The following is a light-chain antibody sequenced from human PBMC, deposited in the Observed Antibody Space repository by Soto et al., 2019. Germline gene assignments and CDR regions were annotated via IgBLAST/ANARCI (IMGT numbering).Light chain of an antibody. Sequence: IQLTQSPSSLSASVGDRVTITCRASQGISSYLAWYQQKPGKAPKLLIYAASTLQSGVPSRFSGSGSGTDFTLTISSLQPEDFATYDCQQLNSYPRTFGPGTKVYIK. CDR1: QGISSY. J-gene: IGKJ3*01. V-gene: IGKV1-9*01. CDR2: AAS. CDR3: QQLNSYPRT.